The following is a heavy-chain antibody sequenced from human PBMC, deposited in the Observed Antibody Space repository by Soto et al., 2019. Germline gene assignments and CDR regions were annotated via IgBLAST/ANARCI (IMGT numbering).Heavy chain of an antibody. Sequence: VHVQQSGPGLVKPSETLSLSCTVSSGPSSSHNWGWIRQPPGRGLEWIGYVYYTGGTSYNPSLKSRVTIPADTSTNHISLTLSSVTAADAAVYYCVRQGIDYLHGLVDVWGQGTTVSDSS. CDR2: VYYTGGT. J-gene: IGHJ6*02. V-gene: IGHV4-59*08. CDR1: SGPSSSHN. CDR3: VRQGIDYLHGLVDV. D-gene: IGHD1-26*01.